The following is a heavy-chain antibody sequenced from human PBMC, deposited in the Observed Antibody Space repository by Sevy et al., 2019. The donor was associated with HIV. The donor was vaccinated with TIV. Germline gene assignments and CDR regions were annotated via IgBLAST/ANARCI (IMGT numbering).Heavy chain of an antibody. V-gene: IGHV1-69*13. Sequence: ASVKVSCKASGGTFSSYAISWVRQAPGQGLEWMGGIIPIFGTANYAQKFQGRVTITADESTSTAYMELSSLRSEDTAVYYCARGARGYSGYDSYYFDCWGQGTLVTVSS. D-gene: IGHD5-12*01. J-gene: IGHJ4*02. CDR2: IIPIFGTA. CDR1: GGTFSSYA. CDR3: ARGARGYSGYDSYYFDC.